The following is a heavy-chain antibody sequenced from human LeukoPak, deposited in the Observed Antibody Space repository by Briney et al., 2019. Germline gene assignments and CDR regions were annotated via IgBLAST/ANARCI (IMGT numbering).Heavy chain of an antibody. CDR1: GHTFSSYA. CDR2: ISGSGGYT. V-gene: IGHV3-23*01. J-gene: IGHJ6*02. CDR3: AKENYSDSSSPTMDV. Sequence: PGGSLRLSCAASGHTFSSYAMSWVRQAPGKGLEWVSAISGSGGYTYYADSVKGRFTISRDNSKNTLYLQMNSLRAEDPAVYYCAKENYSDSSSPTMDVWGQGTTVTV. D-gene: IGHD3-22*01.